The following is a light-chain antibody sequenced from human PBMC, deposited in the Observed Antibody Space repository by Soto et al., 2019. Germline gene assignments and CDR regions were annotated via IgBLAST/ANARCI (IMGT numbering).Light chain of an antibody. CDR1: QNINTY. CDR2: AAS. CDR3: QQSYSTPHT. V-gene: IGKV1-39*01. J-gene: IGKJ2*01. Sequence: IQMTQSPSSLSASVGDRVTITCRASQNINTYLNWYHHKPGQAPKLLIYAASNLQSGVPSRFSGGGFGTDFTLTIRSLQPEDFATYYCQQSYSTPHTFGQGTNLEIK.